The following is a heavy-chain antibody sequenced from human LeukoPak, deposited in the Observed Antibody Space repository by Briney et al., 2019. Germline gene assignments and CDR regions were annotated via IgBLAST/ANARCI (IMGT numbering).Heavy chain of an antibody. V-gene: IGHV3-74*01. CDR1: GFSFSKYW. CDR3: ARVARGDYYYYYMDV. Sequence: GGSLRLSCAASGFSFSKYWMYWVRQAPGKGLVWVSRISRDGSITSYADSVQGRFTISRDNAKNTLYLQMNSLRAEDTALYYCARVARGDYYYYYMDVWGKGTTVTVSS. D-gene: IGHD3-10*01. J-gene: IGHJ6*03. CDR2: ISRDGSIT.